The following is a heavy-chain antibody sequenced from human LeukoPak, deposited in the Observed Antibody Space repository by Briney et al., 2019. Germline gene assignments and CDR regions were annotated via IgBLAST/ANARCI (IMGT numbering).Heavy chain of an antibody. V-gene: IGHV4-39*02. CDR1: GGSISSSSYY. CDR2: IYYSGST. J-gene: IGHJ2*01. CDR3: ARESDDYYDSSGQWYFDL. Sequence: SETLSLTCTVSGGSISSSSYYWGWIRQPPGKGLEWIGSIYYSGSTYYNPSLKSRVTISVDTSKNQFSLKLSSVTAADTAVYYCARESDDYYDSSGQWYFDLWGRGTLVTVSS. D-gene: IGHD3-22*01.